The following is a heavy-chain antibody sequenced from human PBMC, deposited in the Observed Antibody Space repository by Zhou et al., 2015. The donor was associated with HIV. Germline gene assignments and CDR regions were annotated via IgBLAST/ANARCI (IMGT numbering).Heavy chain of an antibody. V-gene: IGHV1-69*12. CDR2: IIPIFGTA. Sequence: QVQLVQSGAEVKKPGSSVKVSCKASGGTFSSYAISWVRQAPGQGLEWMGGIIPIFGTANYAQKFQGRVTITADESTSTAYMELSSLRSEDTAVYYCARSRRGQPITMIVVAKGDAFDIWGQGTMVTVSS. J-gene: IGHJ3*02. CDR3: ARSRRGQPITMIVVAKGDAFDI. CDR1: GGTFSSYA. D-gene: IGHD3-22*01.